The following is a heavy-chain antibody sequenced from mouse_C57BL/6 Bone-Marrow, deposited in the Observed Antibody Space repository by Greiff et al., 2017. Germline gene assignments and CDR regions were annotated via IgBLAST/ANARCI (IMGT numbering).Heavy chain of an antibody. CDR3: SSFDGNYFDF. Sequence: EVQLVESGAELVRPGASVKLSCTASGFNIKDDYIHWVKQRPEQGLEWIGWIDPEIGDTEYASKFQGKATITSDTSSNTAYLQLSSLTSEYTAVYNCSSFDGNYFDFWGQGTPLTVAS. CDR2: IDPEIGDT. CDR1: GFNIKDDY. J-gene: IGHJ2*01. D-gene: IGHD2-3*01. V-gene: IGHV14-4*01.